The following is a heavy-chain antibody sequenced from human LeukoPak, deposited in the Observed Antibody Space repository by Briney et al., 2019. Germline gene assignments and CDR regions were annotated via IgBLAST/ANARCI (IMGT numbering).Heavy chain of an antibody. CDR1: GGTFSSYA. D-gene: IGHD1-1*01. V-gene: IGHV1-69*01. J-gene: IGHJ6*02. CDR3: ARSGPYNWNGYYGMDV. Sequence: ASVKVSCKASGGTFSSYAISWVRQAPGQGLEWMGGIIPIFGTANYAQKFQGRVTITADESTSTAYMELSSLRSEDTAVYYCARSGPYNWNGYYGMDVWGQGTTVTVSS. CDR2: IIPIFGTA.